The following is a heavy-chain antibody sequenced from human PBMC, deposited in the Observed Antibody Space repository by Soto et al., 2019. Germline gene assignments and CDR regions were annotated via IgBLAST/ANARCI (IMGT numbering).Heavy chain of an antibody. CDR1: GFTFSSYS. CDR3: ARDWGSGWHYGMDV. J-gene: IGHJ6*02. V-gene: IGHV3-21*01. CDR2: ISSSSSYI. D-gene: IGHD6-19*01. Sequence: GGSLRLSCAASGFTFSSYSMNWVRQAPGKGLEWVSSISSSSSYIYYADSVKGRFTISRDNAKNSLYLQMNSLRAEDTAVYYCARDWGSGWHYGMDVWGQGTTVTV.